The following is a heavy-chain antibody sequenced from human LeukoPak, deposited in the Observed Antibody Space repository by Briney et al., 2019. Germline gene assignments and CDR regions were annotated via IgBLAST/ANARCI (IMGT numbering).Heavy chain of an antibody. Sequence: PGGSLRLSCAASGFTFSSYAMSWVRQAPGKGLAWVSVISGSGGSTYYADSVKGRFTISRDNSKNTLYLQMNSLRAEDTAVYYCAKARGLNGTARGHDYWGQGTLVTVSS. J-gene: IGHJ4*02. D-gene: IGHD1-7*01. CDR1: GFTFSSYA. CDR3: AKARGLNGTARGHDY. CDR2: ISGSGGST. V-gene: IGHV3-23*01.